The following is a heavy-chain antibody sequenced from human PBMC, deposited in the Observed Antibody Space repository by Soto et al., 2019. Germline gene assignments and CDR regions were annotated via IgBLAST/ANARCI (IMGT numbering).Heavy chain of an antibody. CDR3: AKPTGRYYYYYGMDV. D-gene: IGHD1-1*01. CDR1: GFTFDDYA. CDR2: ISWNSGSI. J-gene: IGHJ6*02. V-gene: IGHV3-9*01. Sequence: PGGSLRLSCAASGFTFDDYAMHWVRQAPGKGLEWVSGISWNSGSIGYADSVKGRFTISRDNAKNSLYLQMNSLRAEDTALYYCAKPTGRYYYYYGMDVWDQGTTVTVSS.